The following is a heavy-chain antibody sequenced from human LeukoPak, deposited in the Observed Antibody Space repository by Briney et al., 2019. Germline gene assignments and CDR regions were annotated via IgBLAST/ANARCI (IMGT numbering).Heavy chain of an antibody. J-gene: IGHJ4*02. D-gene: IGHD6-13*01. CDR2: ISWNSGSI. CDR1: GFTFDDYA. V-gene: IGHV3-9*03. CDR3: ATAPGWSAAGTNSFDY. Sequence: GGSLRLSCAASGFTFDDYAMHWVRQAPGKGLEWVSGISWNSGSIGYADSVKGRFTISRDNAKNSLYPQMNSLRAEDMALYYFATAPGWSAAGTNSFDYWGQGTLVTVSS.